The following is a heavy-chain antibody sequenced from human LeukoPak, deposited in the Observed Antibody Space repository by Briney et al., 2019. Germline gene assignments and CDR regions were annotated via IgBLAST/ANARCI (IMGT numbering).Heavy chain of an antibody. J-gene: IGHJ4*02. CDR2: ISGSGGST. Sequence: GGSLRLSCAASGFTFSIYVMSWVRQAPGKGLEWVSAISGSGGSTYYADSVKGRFTISRDNSKSTLYLQMNSLRAEDTVVYYCAKDLKYDFWSGYFFYWGQGTLVTVSS. V-gene: IGHV3-23*01. D-gene: IGHD3-3*01. CDR3: AKDLKYDFWSGYFFY. CDR1: GFTFSIYV.